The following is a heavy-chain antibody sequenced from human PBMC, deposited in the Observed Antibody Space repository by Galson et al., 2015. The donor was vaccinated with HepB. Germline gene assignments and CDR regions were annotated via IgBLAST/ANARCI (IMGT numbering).Heavy chain of an antibody. V-gene: IGHV3-7*01. D-gene: IGHD6-19*01. CDR3: ARDVAVAVVGSFDI. J-gene: IGHJ3*02. Sequence: LRLSCAASGFTFSSYWMNWVRQAPGKGLEWVANIKQDGSEKWYVDSVKGRFTISRDNAKNSLYLQMNSLRAEDTAVYYCARDVAVAVVGSFDIWGQGTMVTVSS. CDR2: IKQDGSEK. CDR1: GFTFSSYW.